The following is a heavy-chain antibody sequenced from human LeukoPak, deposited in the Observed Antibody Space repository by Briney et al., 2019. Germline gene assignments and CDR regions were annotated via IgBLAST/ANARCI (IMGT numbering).Heavy chain of an antibody. CDR3: AKDPRRYSRTGGYFDY. V-gene: IGHV3-30*02. D-gene: IGHD6-13*01. CDR2: ISYDGSNK. CDR1: GFTFSNYG. J-gene: IGHJ4*02. Sequence: QAGGSLRLSCAASGFTFSNYGMHWVRQAPGKGLEWVSFISYDGSNKYYADSVKGRFTISRDNSKNTLYLQMISLRTEDTAVYYCAKDPRRYSRTGGYFDYWGQGTLVTVSS.